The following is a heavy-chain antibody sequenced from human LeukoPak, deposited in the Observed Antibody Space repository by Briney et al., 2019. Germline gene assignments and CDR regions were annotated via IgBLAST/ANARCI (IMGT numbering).Heavy chain of an antibody. J-gene: IGHJ4*02. D-gene: IGHD1-20*01. CDR1: GFTFSSYS. V-gene: IGHV3-48*04. CDR3: ARDLNWCFDY. CDR2: ISSTSAI. Sequence: GGSLRLSCAASGFTFSSYSMNWVRQAPGKGLEWVSYISSTSAIYYADSVKGRFTISRDDAKNSLYLQMNSLRAEDTAVYYCARDLNWCFDYWGQGALVTVSS.